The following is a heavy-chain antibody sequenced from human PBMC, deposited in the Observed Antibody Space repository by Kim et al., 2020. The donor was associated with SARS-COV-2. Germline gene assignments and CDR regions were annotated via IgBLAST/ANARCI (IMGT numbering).Heavy chain of an antibody. J-gene: IGHJ5*02. CDR1: GGSISSGGYY. V-gene: IGHV4-31*03. D-gene: IGHD1-20*01. Sequence: SETLSLTCTVSGGSISSGGYYWSWIRQHPGKGLEWIGYIYYSGSTYYNPSLKSRVTISVDTSKNQFSLKLSSVTAADTAVYYCARSFYNWKPRNSNWFDPWGQGTLVTVSS. CDR3: ARSFYNWKPRNSNWFDP. CDR2: IYYSGST.